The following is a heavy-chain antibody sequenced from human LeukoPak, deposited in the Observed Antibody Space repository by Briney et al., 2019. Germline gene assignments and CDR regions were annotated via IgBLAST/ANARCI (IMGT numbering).Heavy chain of an antibody. D-gene: IGHD6-13*01. CDR2: ISYSGST. CDR1: GGSISSSSYF. CDR3: ARLDAAGHLDY. J-gene: IGHJ4*02. V-gene: IGHV4-39*02. Sequence: PSETLPLTCTVSGGSISSSSYFWGWIRQPPGKGLEWVGSISYSGSTHYNASLKSRVTISVDTSKNHFSLKLSSVTAADTAVYYCARLDAAGHLDYWGQGTLVTVSS.